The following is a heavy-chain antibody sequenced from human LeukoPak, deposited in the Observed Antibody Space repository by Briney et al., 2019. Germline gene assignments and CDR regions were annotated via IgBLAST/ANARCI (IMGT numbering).Heavy chain of an antibody. CDR2: ISGSGGST. CDR3: AKDNGVVVAATGNFDY. V-gene: IGHV3-23*01. CDR1: GFTFSSYA. Sequence: GGSLRLSCAASGFTFSSYAMSWVRQAPGKWLEWVSAISGSGGSTYYADSVKGRFTISRDNSKNTLYLQMNSLRAEDTAVYYCAKDNGVVVAATGNFDYWGQGTLVTVSS. D-gene: IGHD2-15*01. J-gene: IGHJ4*02.